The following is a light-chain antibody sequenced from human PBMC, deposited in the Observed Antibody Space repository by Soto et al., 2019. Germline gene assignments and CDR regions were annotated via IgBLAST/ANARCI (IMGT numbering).Light chain of an antibody. CDR2: NTN. CDR1: SGSVSTSHH. J-gene: IGLJ2*01. Sequence: QAVVTQETSFSVSPGGAATLTCGLNSGSVSTSHHPSWYQQTPGQPPRTLIYNTNIRSSGVPDRFSGSILGSRAALTITGAQADDESDYFCVLSFGDGTFVFGGGTKLTVL. V-gene: IGLV8-61*01. CDR3: VLSFGDGTFV.